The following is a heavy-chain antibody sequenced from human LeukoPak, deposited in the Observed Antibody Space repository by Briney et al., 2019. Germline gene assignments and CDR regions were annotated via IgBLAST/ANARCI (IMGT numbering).Heavy chain of an antibody. J-gene: IGHJ4*02. D-gene: IGHD3-22*01. CDR2: IYYDGST. Sequence: PSETLSLTCTVSGGSISSYYWSGIRQHLREGLEWIAYIYYDGSTNDNPSLKSRATLSLDTSKNQFSLNLTSMTAADTAVYYCARGPGSYDSRGYYGGFDFWGQGIRVTVSS. V-gene: IGHV4-59*01. CDR1: GGSISSYY. CDR3: ARGPGSYDSRGYYGGFDF.